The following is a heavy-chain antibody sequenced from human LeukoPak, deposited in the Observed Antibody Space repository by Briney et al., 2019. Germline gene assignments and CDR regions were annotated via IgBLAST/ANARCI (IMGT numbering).Heavy chain of an antibody. CDR3: ARVYGGSFAPFDY. CDR1: GGSISSGGYY. V-gene: IGHV4-30-2*01. CDR2: IYHSGST. J-gene: IGHJ4*02. Sequence: SQTLSLTCTVSGGSISSGGYYWSWIRQPPGKGLEWIGYIYHSGSTYYNPSLKSRVTISVDRSKNQFSLKLSSVTAADTAVYYCARVYGGSFAPFDYWGQGTLVTVSS. D-gene: IGHD1-26*01.